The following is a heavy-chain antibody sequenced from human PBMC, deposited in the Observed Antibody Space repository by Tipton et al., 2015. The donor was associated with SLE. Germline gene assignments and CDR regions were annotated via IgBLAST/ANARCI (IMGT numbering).Heavy chain of an antibody. J-gene: IGHJ4*02. Sequence: GLVKPSETLSLTCTVSGDSLSGYYWNWIRQPPGKGLEWIGYIYDSGRANYNPSFKSRVTMSVDTSKNQFSLKLSSVTAGDTAVYFCARAAGDFGDYLDYWGQGTLVTVSS. CDR2: IYDSGRA. V-gene: IGHV4-59*01. CDR1: GDSLSGYY. D-gene: IGHD7-27*01. CDR3: ARAAGDFGDYLDY.